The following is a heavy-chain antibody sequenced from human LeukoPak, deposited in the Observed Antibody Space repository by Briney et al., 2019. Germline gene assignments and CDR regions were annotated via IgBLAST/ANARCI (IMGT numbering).Heavy chain of an antibody. CDR2: IKRETDGGTI. Sequence: GGSLRLSCAASGFTFSSYDMSWVRQAPGKGLEWLGRIKRETDGGTIDYAAPVKGRFTISRDDSRNTLYLQMDSLKIEDTAVYYCTTDRYYDNSELQFQHWGQGTLVTVSS. D-gene: IGHD3-22*01. J-gene: IGHJ1*01. CDR3: TTDRYYDNSELQFQH. CDR1: GFTFSSYD. V-gene: IGHV3-15*01.